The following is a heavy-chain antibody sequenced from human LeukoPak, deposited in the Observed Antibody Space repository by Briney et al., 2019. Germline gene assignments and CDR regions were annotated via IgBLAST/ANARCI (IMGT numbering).Heavy chain of an antibody. V-gene: IGHV4-34*01. CDR1: GGSFSGYY. CDR2: INHSGSN. CDR3: ARTRLEWLARWFDP. D-gene: IGHD3-3*01. J-gene: IGHJ5*02. Sequence: PSETLSLTCAVYGGSFSGYYWSWIRQPPGKGLEWIGEINHSGSNSYNTSLKSRVTISVDTSKNQFSLKLSSMTAADTAVYYCARTRLEWLARWFDPWGQGTLVTVSS.